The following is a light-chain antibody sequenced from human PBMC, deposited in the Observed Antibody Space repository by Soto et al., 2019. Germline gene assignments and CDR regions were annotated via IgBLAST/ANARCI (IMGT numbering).Light chain of an antibody. V-gene: IGLV1-44*01. Sequence: QSVLTQPPSASGTPGQRVIISCSGSNSNIGENAVTWYQQLPGTAPKALIYSDDQRPSGVPDRFSASKSGSSASLAISGLQSADAADYYCAAWDDSLDGWVFGGGTKLTVL. J-gene: IGLJ3*02. CDR1: NSNIGENA. CDR3: AAWDDSLDGWV. CDR2: SDD.